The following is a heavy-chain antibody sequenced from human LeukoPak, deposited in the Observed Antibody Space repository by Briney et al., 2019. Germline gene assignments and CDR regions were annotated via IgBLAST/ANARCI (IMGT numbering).Heavy chain of an antibody. J-gene: IGHJ4*02. Sequence: SETLSLTCTVSGGSISSSSYYWGWIRQPPGKGLEWIGSIYYDGSAYYSPSLKSRVTISVDTSKNQFSLKLSSVTAADTAVYYCARRATHYYDSSGYYYFDYWGQGTLVTVSS. CDR3: ARRATHYYDSSGYYYFDY. CDR2: IYYDGSA. D-gene: IGHD3-22*01. V-gene: IGHV4-39*01. CDR1: GGSISSSSYY.